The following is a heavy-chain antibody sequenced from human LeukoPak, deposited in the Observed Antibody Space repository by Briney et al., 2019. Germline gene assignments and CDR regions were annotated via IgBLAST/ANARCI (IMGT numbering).Heavy chain of an antibody. CDR1: GFTVSNYW. D-gene: IGHD2-8*02. Sequence: SGGSLRLSCAASGFTVSNYWMNRVRRSPGKGLEWVANINQDGSEKHYVDSVKGRFTISRDNAKSSLYLQMNSLRAEDTAIYFCARAWSRVDAFDIWGQGTTVTVSS. CDR3: ARAWSRVDAFDI. CDR2: INQDGSEK. J-gene: IGHJ3*02. V-gene: IGHV3-7*01.